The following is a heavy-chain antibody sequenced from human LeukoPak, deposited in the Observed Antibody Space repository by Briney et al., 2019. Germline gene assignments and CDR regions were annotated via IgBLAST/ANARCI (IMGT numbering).Heavy chain of an antibody. CDR3: ARVLGSGPLRFLEWSADAFDI. CDR2: ISSSSSYI. Sequence: GGSLRLSCAASGFTFSSYSMNWVRQAPGKGLEWVSSISSSSSYIYYADSVKGRFTISRDNAKNSLYLQMNSLRAEDTAVYYCARVLGSGPLRFLEWSADAFDIWGQGTMVTVSS. V-gene: IGHV3-21*01. CDR1: GFTFSSYS. J-gene: IGHJ3*02. D-gene: IGHD3-3*01.